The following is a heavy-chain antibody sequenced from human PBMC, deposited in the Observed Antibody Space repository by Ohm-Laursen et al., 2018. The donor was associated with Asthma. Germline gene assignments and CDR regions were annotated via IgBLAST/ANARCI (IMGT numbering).Heavy chain of an antibody. Sequence: GASVKVSCKASGYTFTAYYMHWVRQAPGQGLEWMGRFNPNDVATSFAQKFQGRVTMTWDTSITTAYLELSSLTSDDTALYYCASGLAGDYGDYVPDFWGQGSLVTVSA. CDR3: ASGLAGDYGDYVPDF. V-gene: IGHV1-2*06. CDR2: FNPNDVAT. D-gene: IGHD4-17*01. CDR1: GYTFTAYY. J-gene: IGHJ4*02.